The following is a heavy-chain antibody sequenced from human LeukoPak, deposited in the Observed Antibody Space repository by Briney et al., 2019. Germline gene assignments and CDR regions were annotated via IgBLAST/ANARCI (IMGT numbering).Heavy chain of an antibody. CDR3: ARHIGGGIEDMDV. J-gene: IGHJ6*03. D-gene: IGHD3-16*02. Sequence: KSSETLSLTCTVSGGSIGTFYWSWIRQSPGKGLEWIGYIYVTATRYNPYLQSRLTISADRSRNQFFLNLSSVTAADTAVYYCARHIGGGIEDMDVWGKGTKVIVSS. CDR2: IYVTAT. V-gene: IGHV4-59*08. CDR1: GGSIGTFY.